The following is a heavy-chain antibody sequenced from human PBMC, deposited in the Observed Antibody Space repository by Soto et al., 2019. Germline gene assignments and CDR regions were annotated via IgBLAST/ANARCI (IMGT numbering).Heavy chain of an antibody. J-gene: IGHJ5*02. CDR1: GFTFSSYS. D-gene: IGHD3-10*01. CDR3: SKCSRFGDA. CDR2: ISDSGGNT. V-gene: IGHV3-23*01. Sequence: EVQLTESGGGLVQPGGSLRLSCAASGFTFSSYSMTWVRQAPGKGLEWVSGISDSGGNTWYADSVKGRFTISRDNSKNTLFLQMNSLRAEDTAVYFCSKCSRFGDAWGQGTLVTVSS.